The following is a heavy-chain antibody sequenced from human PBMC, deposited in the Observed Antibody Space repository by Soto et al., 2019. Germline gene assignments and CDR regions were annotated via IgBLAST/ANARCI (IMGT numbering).Heavy chain of an antibody. CDR3: LRGDSRDY. Sequence: GGSLRLSCAASGFTFSDYTMNWVRQAPGKGLEWVSSISASGAKIHFADSVKGRFTISRDNAKNSLYMQMNSLRVEDTGVFYCLRGDSRDYWGQGTLVTVSS. D-gene: IGHD2-21*01. V-gene: IGHV3-21*06. J-gene: IGHJ4*02. CDR1: GFTFSDYT. CDR2: ISASGAKI.